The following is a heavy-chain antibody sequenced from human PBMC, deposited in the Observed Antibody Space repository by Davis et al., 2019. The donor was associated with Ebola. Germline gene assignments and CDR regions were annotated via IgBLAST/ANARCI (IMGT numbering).Heavy chain of an antibody. V-gene: IGHV3-66*01. CDR2: LYRGGRT. Sequence: PGGSLRLSCAVSGFTVSDNYMAWVRQAPGKGLEWVSVLYRGGRTSYADSVRGRFSISRDSTSNTLYLQMNGLRAEDTAVYYCARSSYQPDYWGQGTLVTVSS. CDR1: GFTVSDNY. J-gene: IGHJ4*02. D-gene: IGHD2-2*01. CDR3: ARSSYQPDY.